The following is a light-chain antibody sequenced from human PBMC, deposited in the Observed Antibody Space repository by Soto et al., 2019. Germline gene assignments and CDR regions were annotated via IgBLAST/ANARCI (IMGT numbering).Light chain of an antibody. J-gene: IGLJ1*01. Sequence: QSALTQPRSVSGSPGQSVTISCTGTSSDVGGYKYVSWYQQHPGKAPKLMIYDVSERPSGVPDRFSGFKSGNTASLTISGLHAEDEADYYCCSYAGSPYVFGTGTKVTVL. CDR3: CSYAGSPYV. CDR1: SSDVGGYKY. V-gene: IGLV2-11*01. CDR2: DVS.